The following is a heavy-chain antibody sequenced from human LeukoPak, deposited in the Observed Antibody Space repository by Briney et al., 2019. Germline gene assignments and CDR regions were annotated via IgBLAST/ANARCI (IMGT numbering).Heavy chain of an antibody. CDR3: ARDLLKYFDWLTMAGY. D-gene: IGHD3-9*01. V-gene: IGHV1-18*01. J-gene: IGHJ4*02. CDR2: ISA. CDR1: GYTFTSYG. Sequence: GASVKVSCKASGYTFTSYGISWVRQAPGQGLEWMGWISAYAQRLQGRVTMTTDTSTTTAYVELRRLRSDDTAVYYCARDLLKYFDWLTMAGYWGQGTLVSVSS.